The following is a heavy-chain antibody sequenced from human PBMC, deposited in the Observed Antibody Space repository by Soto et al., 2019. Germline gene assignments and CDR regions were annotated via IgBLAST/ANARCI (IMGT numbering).Heavy chain of an antibody. CDR2: IYHSGTT. J-gene: IGHJ6*02. Sequence: QVHLQESGPGLVKPSQTLSLTCTVSAGFINSDNYYWTWIRQHPGEGLEWIGYIYHSGTTYYNPSLKSRLTISLDTSKNQFSLNLRSVTAADTAVYYCVRGRRLVVAGIRYYGMDVWGQGTTVTVSS. V-gene: IGHV4-31*03. CDR1: AGFINSDNYY. CDR3: VRGRRLVVAGIRYYGMDV. D-gene: IGHD6-19*01.